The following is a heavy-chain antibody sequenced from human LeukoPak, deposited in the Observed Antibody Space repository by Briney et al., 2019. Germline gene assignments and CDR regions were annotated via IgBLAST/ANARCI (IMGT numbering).Heavy chain of an antibody. V-gene: IGHV4-39*01. CDR1: GGSIRSSSYY. D-gene: IGHD6-19*01. CDR3: ARRGSGWYRDFGY. Sequence: SETLSLTCTVSGGSIRSSSYYWGWIRQPPGKGLAWIGNIYYSGSTYYNPSLESRVTISVDTSKNQFSLKLSSVTAADTAVYYCARRGSGWYRDFGYWGQGTLVTVSA. CDR2: IYYSGST. J-gene: IGHJ4*02.